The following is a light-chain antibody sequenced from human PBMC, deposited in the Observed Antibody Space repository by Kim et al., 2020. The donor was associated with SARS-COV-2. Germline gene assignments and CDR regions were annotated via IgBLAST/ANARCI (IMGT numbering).Light chain of an antibody. CDR1: QSVSSY. CDR3: QQRANWLN. CDR2: DAS. V-gene: IGKV3-11*01. J-gene: IGKJ4*01. Sequence: SLSTGERAPLSCRASQSVSSYLAWYQHKPGQAPILLIYDASNRATGIPARFSGSASGTDFPLTISSLEPEDFGVYYCQQRANWLNFGGGTKVDIK.